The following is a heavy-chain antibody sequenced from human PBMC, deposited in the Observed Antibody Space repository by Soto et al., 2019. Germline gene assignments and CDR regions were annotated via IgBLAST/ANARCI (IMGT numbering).Heavy chain of an antibody. CDR3: TRLGCSGGRCYYYYYGMDV. V-gene: IGHV3-73*01. J-gene: IGHJ6*02. D-gene: IGHD2-15*01. Sequence: GGSLRLSCAASGFTFSGSAIHWVRQASGKGLEWVGRIRSKPNNYATAYVASVKGRFTISRDDSKNTAYPQMNSLKTEDTAVYYCTRLGCSGGRCYYYYYGMDVWGQGTTVTVSS. CDR1: GFTFSGSA. CDR2: IRSKPNNYAT.